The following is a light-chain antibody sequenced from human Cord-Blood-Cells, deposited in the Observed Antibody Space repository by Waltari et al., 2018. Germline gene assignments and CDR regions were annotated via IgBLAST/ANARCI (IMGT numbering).Light chain of an antibody. J-gene: IGKJ1*01. CDR2: KAS. Sequence: DIQMTQSPSTLSASVGDRVTITCRASQSISSWLAWYQQKPGKAPKLLIYKASSLESGVPSRFSGRGSGTEFTLTISSLQPDDFATYYCQQYKSYSGTFGQGTKVEIK. CDR1: QSISSW. CDR3: QQYKSYSGT. V-gene: IGKV1-5*03.